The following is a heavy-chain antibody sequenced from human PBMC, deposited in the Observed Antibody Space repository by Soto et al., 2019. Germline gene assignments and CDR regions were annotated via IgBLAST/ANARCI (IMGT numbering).Heavy chain of an antibody. CDR1: GFTFSIYG. V-gene: IGHV3-30*18. D-gene: IGHD4-17*01. CDR3: AKDETTQSSYYYYYGMDV. J-gene: IGHJ6*02. Sequence: GGSLRLSCAASGFTFSIYGMHWVRQAPGKGLEWVAVISYDGSNKYYADSVKGRFTISRDNSKNTLYLQMNSLRAEDTAVYYCAKDETTQSSYYYYYGMDVWGQGTTVTVS. CDR2: ISYDGSNK.